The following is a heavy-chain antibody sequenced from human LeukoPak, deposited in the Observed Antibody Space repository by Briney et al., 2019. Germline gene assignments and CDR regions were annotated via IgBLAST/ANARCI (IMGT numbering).Heavy chain of an antibody. V-gene: IGHV1-69*13. CDR2: IIPIFGTA. J-gene: IGHJ4*02. D-gene: IGHD6-13*01. Sequence: GASVKVSCKASGGTFSSYAISWVRQAPGQGLEWMGGIIPIFGTANYAQKFQGRVTITADESTSTAYMELSSLRSEDTAVYYCARVPLWQQLIPFDYWGQGTLVTVSS. CDR1: GGTFSSYA. CDR3: ARVPLWQQLIPFDY.